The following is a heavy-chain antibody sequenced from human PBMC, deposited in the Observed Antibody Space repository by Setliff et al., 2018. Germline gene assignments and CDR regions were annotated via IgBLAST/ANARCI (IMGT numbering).Heavy chain of an antibody. J-gene: IGHJ1*01. Sequence: SETLSLTCTVSGGSISSYYWSWIRQPPGKGLEWIGYIYYSGSTNYNPSLKSRVTISVDTSKNQFSLKLSSVTAADTAVYYCARGRGYYYREYFQHWGQGTLVTVSS. V-gene: IGHV4-59*01. CDR3: ARGRGYYYREYFQH. CDR2: IYYSGST. CDR1: GGSISSYY. D-gene: IGHD3-22*01.